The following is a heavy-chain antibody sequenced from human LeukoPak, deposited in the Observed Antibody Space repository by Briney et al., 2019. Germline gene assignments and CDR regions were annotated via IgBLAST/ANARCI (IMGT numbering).Heavy chain of an antibody. CDR1: GAPISSYF. CDR2: IFHTGST. CDR3: ARDYLYGASTAPPGY. J-gene: IGHJ4*02. V-gene: IGHV4-59*12. D-gene: IGHD4-17*01. Sequence: SSETLSLTCTVSGAPISSYFWSWLRQPPGKGLGWIGYIFHTGSTNYNPSLKSRVTMSVDTSKNQFSLKLSSMTAADTAVYYCARDYLYGASTAPPGYWGQGTLVTVSS.